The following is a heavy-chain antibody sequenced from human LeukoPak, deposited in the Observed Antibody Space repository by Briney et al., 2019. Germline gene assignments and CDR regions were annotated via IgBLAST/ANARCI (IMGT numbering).Heavy chain of an antibody. D-gene: IGHD6-13*01. J-gene: IGHJ4*02. CDR2: INPRGDST. V-gene: IGHV1-46*01. Sequence: ASVKVSCKASGYTFGDFYIHWVRQAPGQGLEWMGIINPRGDSTTYAQRFLGRVTMTKDTSTSTFYLELSSLRSDDTAVYYCAKEFSSSCLDSWGQGTLVTVSS. CDR1: GYTFGDFY. CDR3: AKEFSSSCLDS.